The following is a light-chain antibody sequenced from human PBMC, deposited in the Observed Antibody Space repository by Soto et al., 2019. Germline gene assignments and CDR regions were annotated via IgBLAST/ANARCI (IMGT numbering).Light chain of an antibody. Sequence: QSVLTQPPSASGSPGQSVTISCTGTSSDAGGYNFVSWYQQHPGKAPKLMIYDVTKRPSGVPDRFSGSKSGNTASLTVSGLQAEDEADYYCSSYAGTHIVFGTGTTVTV. CDR2: DVT. CDR1: SSDAGGYNF. V-gene: IGLV2-8*01. CDR3: SSYAGTHIV. J-gene: IGLJ1*01.